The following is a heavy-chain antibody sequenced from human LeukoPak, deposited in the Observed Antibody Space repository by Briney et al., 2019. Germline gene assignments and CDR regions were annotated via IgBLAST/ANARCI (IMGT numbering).Heavy chain of an antibody. CDR2: IYYSGST. CDR3: ARMPAASPWFDP. CDR1: GGSISSSSYY. Sequence: SETLSLTCTVSGGSISSSSYYWGWLRQPPGKGLEWIGSIYYSGSTYGNPSLKSRVTISVDTSKNQFSLKLRSVTAADTAVYYCARMPAASPWFDPWGQGTLVTVSS. J-gene: IGHJ5*02. V-gene: IGHV4-39*01. D-gene: IGHD2-2*01.